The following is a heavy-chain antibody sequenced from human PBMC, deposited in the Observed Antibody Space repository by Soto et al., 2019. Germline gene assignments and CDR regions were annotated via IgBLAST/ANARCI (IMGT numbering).Heavy chain of an antibody. J-gene: IGHJ5*02. CDR2: IKQDGSEK. Sequence: EVQLVESGGGLVQPGGSLRLSCAASGFTFSSYWMSWVRQAPGKGLEWVANIKQDGSEKYYVDSVKGRFTISRDNAKNSLYLQMNSLRAEDTAVYYCASEPIVVVPAAIYPWGQGTLVTVSS. CDR3: ASEPIVVVPAAIYP. V-gene: IGHV3-7*01. CDR1: GFTFSSYW. D-gene: IGHD2-2*01.